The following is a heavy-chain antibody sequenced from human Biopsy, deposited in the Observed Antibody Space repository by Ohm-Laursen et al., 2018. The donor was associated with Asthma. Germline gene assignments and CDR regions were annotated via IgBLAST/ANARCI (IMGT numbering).Heavy chain of an antibody. J-gene: IGHJ6*02. D-gene: IGHD6-19*01. CDR3: ARCQVGYSSGWSLLLKKIYYSGMDV. CDR2: IIPFYGTA. Sequence: SSVKVSCKASGGTFSTFGISWVRQAPGQGLEWMGRIIPFYGTAIYAQNFQGRLTLTADESTSTAYMELSSLRSEDTAVYFCARCQVGYSSGWSLLLKKIYYSGMDVWGQGTAVTVSS. V-gene: IGHV1-69*15. CDR1: GGTFSTFG.